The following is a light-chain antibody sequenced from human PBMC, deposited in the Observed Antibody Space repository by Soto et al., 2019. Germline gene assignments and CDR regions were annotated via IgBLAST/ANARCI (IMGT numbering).Light chain of an antibody. J-gene: IGLJ1*01. CDR3: ASYAGSNNYV. CDR2: EVS. CDR1: GSDIGAYNS. V-gene: IGLV2-8*01. Sequence: QSVLTQPPSASGSPGQSVTISCTGTGSDIGAYNSVFWYQQHPGKVPKLMIYEVSKRPSGVPDRFSGSKSGNTATLTVSGLLSEDEADYYCASYAGSNNYVFGTGTKLTVL.